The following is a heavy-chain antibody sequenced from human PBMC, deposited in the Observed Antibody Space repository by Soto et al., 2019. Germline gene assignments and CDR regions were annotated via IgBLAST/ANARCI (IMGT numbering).Heavy chain of an antibody. D-gene: IGHD1-26*01. CDR3: ARTAGEVGATCFDY. Sequence: QLQLQESGPGLVKPSETLSLTCTVSGGSISSSSYYWGWIRQPPGKGLEWIGSIYYSGSTYYNPSLKSRVTISVDTSKNQFSLKLSSVTAADTAVYYCARTAGEVGATCFDYWGQGTLVTVSS. J-gene: IGHJ4*02. V-gene: IGHV4-39*01. CDR1: GGSISSSSYY. CDR2: IYYSGST.